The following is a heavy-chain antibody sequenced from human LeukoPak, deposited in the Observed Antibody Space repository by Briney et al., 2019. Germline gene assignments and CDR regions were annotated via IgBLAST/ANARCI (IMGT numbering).Heavy chain of an antibody. V-gene: IGHV3-21*01. Sequence: AGGSLRLSCAASGFTFDDYGMSWVRQAPGKGLGWVSSISSSSSYIYYADSVKGRFTISRDNAKNSLYLQMNSLRAEDTAVYYCARDRQRLGDYWGQGTLVTVSS. D-gene: IGHD6-6*01. CDR2: ISSSSSYI. CDR1: GFTFDDYG. CDR3: ARDRQRLGDY. J-gene: IGHJ4*02.